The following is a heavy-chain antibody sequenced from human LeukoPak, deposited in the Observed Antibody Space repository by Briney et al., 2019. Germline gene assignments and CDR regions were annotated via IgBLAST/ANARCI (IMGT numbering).Heavy chain of an antibody. D-gene: IGHD1-26*01. Sequence: SVKVSCKASGGTFSSYAISWVRQAPGQGLEWMGGIIPIFGTANYAQKFQGRVTITADESTSTAYMELSSLRSEDTAMYFCARDGGSFSYNMDVWGQGTTVTVSS. J-gene: IGHJ6*02. CDR2: IIPIFGTA. CDR1: GGTFSSYA. V-gene: IGHV1-69*13. CDR3: ARDGGSFSYNMDV.